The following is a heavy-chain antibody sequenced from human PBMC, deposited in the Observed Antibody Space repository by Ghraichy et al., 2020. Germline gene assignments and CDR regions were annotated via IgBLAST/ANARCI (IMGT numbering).Heavy chain of an antibody. J-gene: IGHJ4*02. Sequence: SCAASGFTFSGNWMFWVRQAPGKGLVWVSRIDNDGSSTTYADSVKGRFTISRDNAKNTLYLQMNSLRAEDTGVYYCARAPVYGAFDSWGQGALVTVSS. CDR1: GFTFSGNW. CDR2: IDNDGSST. D-gene: IGHD4/OR15-4a*01. V-gene: IGHV3-74*01. CDR3: ARAPVYGAFDS.